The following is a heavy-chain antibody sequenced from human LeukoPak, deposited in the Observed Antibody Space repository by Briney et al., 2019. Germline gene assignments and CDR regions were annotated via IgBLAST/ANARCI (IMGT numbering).Heavy chain of an antibody. V-gene: IGHV4-34*01. CDR3: ARGRGNYYDSSGSTGRYFDY. CDR2: INHSGST. CDR1: GGSFGGYY. D-gene: IGHD3-22*01. Sequence: SETLSLTCAVYGGSFGGYYWSWIRQPPGKGLEWIGEINHSGSTNYNPSLKSRVTISVDTSKNQFSLKLSSVTAADTAVYYCARGRGNYYDSSGSTGRYFDYWGQGTLVTVSS. J-gene: IGHJ4*02.